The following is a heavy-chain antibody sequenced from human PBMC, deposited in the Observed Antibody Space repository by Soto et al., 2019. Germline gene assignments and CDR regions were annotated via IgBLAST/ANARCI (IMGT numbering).Heavy chain of an antibody. Sequence: ASVKVSCKASGYTFTSYGISWVRQAPGQGLEWMGWISAYNGNTNYAQKLQGRVTMTTDTSTSTAYMELRSLRSDDTAVYYCARADSSGYYWWNFDYWGQGALVPSPQ. J-gene: IGHJ4*02. CDR1: GYTFTSYG. CDR3: ARADSSGYYWWNFDY. CDR2: ISAYNGNT. D-gene: IGHD3-22*01. V-gene: IGHV1-18*01.